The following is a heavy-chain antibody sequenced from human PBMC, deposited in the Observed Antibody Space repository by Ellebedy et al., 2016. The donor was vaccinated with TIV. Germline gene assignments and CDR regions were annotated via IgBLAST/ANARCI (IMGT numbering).Heavy chain of an antibody. D-gene: IGHD6-19*01. J-gene: IGHJ4*02. CDR2: IYPGYSDT. CDR1: GYRFASYW. V-gene: IGHV5-51*01. Sequence: GESLKISCKGSGYRFASYWIGWVRPIPGKGLEWMGIIYPGYSDTRYSPSFQGQVTFSVDKSISTAYLQWSSLKASDTAMYYCARRETVAGVDYWGQGTLVTVSS. CDR3: ARRETVAGVDY.